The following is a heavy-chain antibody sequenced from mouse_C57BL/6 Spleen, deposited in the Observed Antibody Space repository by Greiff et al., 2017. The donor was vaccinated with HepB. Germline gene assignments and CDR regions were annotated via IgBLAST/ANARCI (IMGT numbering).Heavy chain of an antibody. CDR3: ARSDDGTGFAY. V-gene: IGHV1-26*01. D-gene: IGHD2-12*01. J-gene: IGHJ3*01. Sequence: EVQLQQSGPELVKPGASVKISCKASGYTFTDYYMNWVKQSHGKSLEWIGDINPNNGGTRYNQKFKGKATLTVDKSSSTAYMELRSLTSEDSAVYYCARSDDGTGFAYWGQGTLVTVSA. CDR2: INPNNGGT. CDR1: GYTFTDYY.